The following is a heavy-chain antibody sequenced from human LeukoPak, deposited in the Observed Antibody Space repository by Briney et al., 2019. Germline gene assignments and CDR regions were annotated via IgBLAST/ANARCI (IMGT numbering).Heavy chain of an antibody. V-gene: IGHV1-2*02. CDR3: ARDEFGRPPLAAAVDY. D-gene: IGHD6-13*01. CDR2: INPNSGGT. J-gene: IGHJ4*02. CDR1: GYTFTGYY. Sequence: GASVKVSCKASGYTFTGYYMHWVRQAPGQGLEGMGWINPNSGGTNYAQKFQGRVTMTRDTSISTAYMELSRLRSDDTAVYYCARDEFGRPPLAAAVDYWGQGTLVTVSS.